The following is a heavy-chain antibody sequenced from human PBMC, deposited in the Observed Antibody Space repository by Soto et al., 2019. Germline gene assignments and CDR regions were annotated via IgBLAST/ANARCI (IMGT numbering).Heavy chain of an antibody. J-gene: IGHJ3*02. V-gene: IGHV3-33*01. D-gene: IGHD4-17*01. CDR3: ARDLSGDYGALDT. CDR2: IWYDGSNK. CDR1: GFTFSSYG. Sequence: GGSLTLSCAPSGFTFSSYGMHWARQAPGKGLEWVAVIWYDGSNKVYADSVKGRFTISRDNSKNTLYLQMNSLRAEDTAVYYCARDLSGDYGALDTWGQGTMVTVSS.